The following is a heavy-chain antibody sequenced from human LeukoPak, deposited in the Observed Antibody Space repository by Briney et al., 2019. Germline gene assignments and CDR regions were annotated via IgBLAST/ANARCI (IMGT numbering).Heavy chain of an antibody. CDR3: ARAPRRITMVRGVSPFWFDP. CDR1: GYTFTSYY. Sequence: ASVKVSCKASGYTFTSYYMHWVRQAPGQGLEWMGIINPSGGSTSYAQKFQGRVTMTRDMSTSTVYMELSSLRSEDTAVYYCARAPRRITMVRGVSPFWFDPWGQGTLVTVSS. V-gene: IGHV1-46*01. CDR2: INPSGGST. J-gene: IGHJ5*02. D-gene: IGHD3-10*01.